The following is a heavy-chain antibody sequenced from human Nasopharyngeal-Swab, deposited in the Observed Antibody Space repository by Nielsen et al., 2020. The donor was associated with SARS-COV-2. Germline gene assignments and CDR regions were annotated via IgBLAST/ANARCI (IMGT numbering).Heavy chain of an antibody. CDR2: INAGNGNT. D-gene: IGHD3-3*01. Sequence: WVRHAPGQRFEWMGWINAGNGNTKYSQKFQGRVTITRDTSASTAYVELSSLRSEDTAVYYCSTIFGVVSPFYWGQGTLVTVSS. CDR3: STIFGVVSPFY. V-gene: IGHV1-3*01. J-gene: IGHJ4*02.